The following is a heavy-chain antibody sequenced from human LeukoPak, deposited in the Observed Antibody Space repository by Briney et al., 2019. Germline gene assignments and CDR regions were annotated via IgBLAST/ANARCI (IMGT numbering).Heavy chain of an antibody. Sequence: ASVKVSCKASGYTFTGSFMHWVRQAPGQGLEWMGWINPNSGGTNYAQKFQGRVTMTRDTSISTAYMELGRLRSDDTAVYYCARLPRYDFWSGYPFDYWGQGTLVTVSS. CDR1: GYTFTGSF. D-gene: IGHD3-3*01. J-gene: IGHJ4*02. CDR3: ARLPRYDFWSGYPFDY. CDR2: INPNSGGT. V-gene: IGHV1-2*02.